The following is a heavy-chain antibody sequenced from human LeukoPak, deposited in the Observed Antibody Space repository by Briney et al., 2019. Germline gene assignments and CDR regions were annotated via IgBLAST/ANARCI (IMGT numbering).Heavy chain of an antibody. D-gene: IGHD3/OR15-3a*01. CDR3: AKDGTGVGAFDI. CDR1: GFTFSSYA. CDR2: ISGSGGST. J-gene: IGHJ3*02. V-gene: IGHV3-23*01. Sequence: GGSLRLSCAASGFTFSSYAMSRVRQAPGKGLEWVSAISGSGGSTYYADSVKGRFTISRDNSKNTLYLQMNSLRAEDTAVYYCAKDGTGVGAFDIWGQGTMVTVSS.